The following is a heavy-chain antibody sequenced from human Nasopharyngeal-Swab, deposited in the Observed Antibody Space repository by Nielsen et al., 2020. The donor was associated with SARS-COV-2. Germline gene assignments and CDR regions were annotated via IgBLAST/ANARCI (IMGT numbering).Heavy chain of an antibody. V-gene: IGHV4-34*01. Sequence: WIRQPPGKGLEWIGEINHSGSTNYNPSLKSRVTISVDTSKNQFSLKLSSVTAADTAVYYCARASYYYDSSGYYFDYWGQGTLVTVSS. D-gene: IGHD3-22*01. CDR3: ARASYYYDSSGYYFDY. CDR2: INHSGST. J-gene: IGHJ4*02.